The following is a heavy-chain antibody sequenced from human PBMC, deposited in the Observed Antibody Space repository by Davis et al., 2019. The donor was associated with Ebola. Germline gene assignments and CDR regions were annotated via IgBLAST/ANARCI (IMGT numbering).Heavy chain of an antibody. J-gene: IGHJ5*02. D-gene: IGHD3-9*01. CDR2: IYTSGST. CDR3: AREPKPALRYFDWYPWFDP. V-gene: IGHV4-61*09. CDR1: GGSISSGSYY. Sequence: PSETLSLTCTVSGGSISSGSYYWSWIRQPAGKGLEWIGHIYTSGSTNYNPSLKSRVTISVDTSKNQFSLKLSSVTAADTAVYYCAREPKPALRYFDWYPWFDPWGQGTLVTVSS.